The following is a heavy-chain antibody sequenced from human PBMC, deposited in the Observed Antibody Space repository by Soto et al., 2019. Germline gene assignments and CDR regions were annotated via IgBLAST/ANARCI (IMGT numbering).Heavy chain of an antibody. J-gene: IGHJ4*02. CDR3: AYSESGYSYGLRI. D-gene: IGHD5-18*01. Sequence: EVQLGESGGGLIQPGESLRLSWAASGFTVSSNYMSWVRQAPGKGLEWVSVIYSGGSSYYADSVKGRFTISRDNSKNTLYLQMNSLRAENTDVYYCAYSESGYSYGLRIWGQGTLVTASS. CDR1: GFTVSSNY. V-gene: IGHV3-53*01. CDR2: IYSGGSS.